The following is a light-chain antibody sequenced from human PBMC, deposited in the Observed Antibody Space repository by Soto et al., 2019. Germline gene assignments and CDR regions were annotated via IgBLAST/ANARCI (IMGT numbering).Light chain of an antibody. CDR1: SSNIGSNT. CDR3: AAWDDSLNGRV. Sequence: QSVLTQPPSASGTPGQRVTISCSGSSSNIGSNTVNWYQQLPGTAPKLLLYSNNQRPSGVPDRFSGFKSGTSASLASSGLQSEDEVDYYCAAWDDSLNGRVFGGGTKLTVL. J-gene: IGLJ3*02. CDR2: SNN. V-gene: IGLV1-44*01.